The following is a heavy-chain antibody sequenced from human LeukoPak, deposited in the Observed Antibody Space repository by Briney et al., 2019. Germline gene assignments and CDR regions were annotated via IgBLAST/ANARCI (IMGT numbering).Heavy chain of an antibody. Sequence: PGGSLRLSCATSGFTFSSYWMHWVREAPGKGLVWVSRINSDGSSTSYADSVKGRFTISRDNAKNTVYLQMNSLRAEDTAVYYCATSRTFDYWGQGTLVTVCS. J-gene: IGHJ4*02. CDR3: ATSRTFDY. CDR2: INSDGSST. CDR1: GFTFSSYW. D-gene: IGHD2-8*01. V-gene: IGHV3-74*01.